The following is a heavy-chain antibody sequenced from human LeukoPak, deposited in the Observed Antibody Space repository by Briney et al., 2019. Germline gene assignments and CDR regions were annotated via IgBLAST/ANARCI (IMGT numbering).Heavy chain of an antibody. J-gene: IGHJ3*02. CDR1: GFTFSSYW. CDR3: ARVRAAAGTMGAFDI. Sequence: PGGSLRLSCAASGFTFSSYWMHWVRQAPGKGLVWVSRINSDGSSTSYADSVKGRFTISRDNAKNTLYLQMNGLRAEDTAVYYCARVRAAAGTMGAFDIWGQGTMVTVSS. CDR2: INSDGSST. V-gene: IGHV3-74*01. D-gene: IGHD6-13*01.